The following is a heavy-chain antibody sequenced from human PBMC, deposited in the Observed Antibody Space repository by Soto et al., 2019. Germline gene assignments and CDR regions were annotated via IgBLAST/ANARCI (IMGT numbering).Heavy chain of an antibody. J-gene: IGHJ4*02. V-gene: IGHV3-23*01. CDR3: ARGGTRDGYRDLDY. CDR2: ITHSSDGS. D-gene: IGHD5-18*01. Sequence: EVQLLESGGDLVQPGGSLRLSCAASGFTFPTYAMTWVRRAPGKGLEWVSTITHSSDGSYYADSVMGRFTISRDNSQNTLNLQMSGLRAEGTAVYYCARGGTRDGYRDLDYLGQGTEVTVSS. CDR1: GFTFPTYA.